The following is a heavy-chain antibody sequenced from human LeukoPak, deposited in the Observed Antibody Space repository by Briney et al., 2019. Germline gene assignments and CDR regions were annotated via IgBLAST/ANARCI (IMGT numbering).Heavy chain of an antibody. D-gene: IGHD6-19*01. J-gene: IGHJ4*01. CDR2: ISSSSSTI. CDR3: AKGIYSSGWSYFDY. Sequence: GGSLRLSCAASGFTFSSYSMNWVRQAPGKGLEWVSYISSSSSTIYYADSVKGRFTISRDNAKNSLYLQMNSLRAEDTAVYYCAKGIYSSGWSYFDYWGHGTLVTVSS. V-gene: IGHV3-48*04. CDR1: GFTFSSYS.